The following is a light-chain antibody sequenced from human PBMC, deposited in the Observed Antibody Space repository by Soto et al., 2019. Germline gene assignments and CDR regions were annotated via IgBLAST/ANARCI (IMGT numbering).Light chain of an antibody. Sequence: QSVLTQPPSVSEAPGQRITISCTGSRSNIGAGYEAHWYQQVPGTAPKLLIYENNNRPSGVPDRFSGSKSGTSASRAITGLQAEDEAEYYCQSYDSSLSGYVFGTRTKLTVL. V-gene: IGLV1-40*01. CDR2: ENN. J-gene: IGLJ1*01. CDR1: RSNIGAGYE. CDR3: QSYDSSLSGYV.